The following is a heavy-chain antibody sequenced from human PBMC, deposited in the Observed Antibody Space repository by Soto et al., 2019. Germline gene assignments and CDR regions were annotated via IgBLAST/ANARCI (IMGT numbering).Heavy chain of an antibody. CDR2: MNPSGGNT. CDR1: GYTFTSYD. CDR3: ARGLGSGWAVFDY. Sequence: ASVKVSCKASGYTFTSYDINWVRQATGQGLEWMGRMNPSGGNTSYAQKFQGRVTMTRDTSTSTVYMELSSLRSEDTAVYYCARGLGSGWAVFDYWGQGTLVTVSS. J-gene: IGHJ4*02. V-gene: IGHV1-8*01. D-gene: IGHD6-19*01.